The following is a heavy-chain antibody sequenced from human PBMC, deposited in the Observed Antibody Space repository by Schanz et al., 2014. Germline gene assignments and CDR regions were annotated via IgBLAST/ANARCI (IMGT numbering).Heavy chain of an antibody. D-gene: IGHD2-15*01. CDR3: AKGMGYCSGGACYDYYYYGLDV. CDR1: GFSLNTYG. CDR2: ISYDGRNK. Sequence: VQLMESGGGVVQPGTSLILSCSVSGFSLNTYGIHWFRQPAGKGLEWVAVISYDGRNKYYADSVKGRFTISRDNSKNTLYLQMNSRSADDTAVLYCAKGMGYCSGGACYDYYYYGLDVWGKGTTVTVSS. V-gene: IGHV3-30*19. J-gene: IGHJ6*04.